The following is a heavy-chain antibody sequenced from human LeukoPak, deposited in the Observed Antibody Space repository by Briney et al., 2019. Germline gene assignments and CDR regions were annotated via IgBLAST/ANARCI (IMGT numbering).Heavy chain of an antibody. CDR2: IYPGDFDT. CDR3: ARQVGPTLYFDY. J-gene: IGHJ4*02. D-gene: IGHD1-26*01. V-gene: IGHV5-51*01. CDR1: GYSFSTYW. Sequence: RGESLKISCKGSGYSFSTYWIAWVRQMPGKGLEWMGIIYPGDFDTRYSPSFQGQVTISADRSISTAYLQWSSLEASDTAMYYCARQVGPTLYFDYWGQGTLVTVSS.